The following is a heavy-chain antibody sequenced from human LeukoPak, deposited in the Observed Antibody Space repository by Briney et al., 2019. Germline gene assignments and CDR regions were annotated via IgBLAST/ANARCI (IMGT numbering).Heavy chain of an antibody. J-gene: IGHJ4*02. CDR2: ISGSGGST. Sequence: PGGSLRLSCAASGFTFSSYAMSWVRQAPGKGLEWVSAISGSGGSTYYADSVKGRFTISRDNSKNTLYLQMNSLRAEDTAVYYCAKVGHGYSSIPLLDHWGQGTLVTVSS. CDR3: AKVGHGYSSIPLLDH. V-gene: IGHV3-23*01. CDR1: GFTFSSYA. D-gene: IGHD6-13*01.